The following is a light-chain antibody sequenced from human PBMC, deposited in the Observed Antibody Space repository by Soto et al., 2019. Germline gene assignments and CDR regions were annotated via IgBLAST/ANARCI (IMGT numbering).Light chain of an antibody. J-gene: IGLJ2*01. CDR2: DVT. V-gene: IGLV2-11*01. Sequence: QSVLTQPRSVSLTPRQSVTNSFTGTISDFASYNYVSWCQHHPGKAPKLLISDVTKRPSWVPDRFSGSKSGSTDSLTISELQAEDEADYYCSSYAGSNNLVFGGGTK. CDR3: SSYAGSNNLV. CDR1: ISDFASYNY.